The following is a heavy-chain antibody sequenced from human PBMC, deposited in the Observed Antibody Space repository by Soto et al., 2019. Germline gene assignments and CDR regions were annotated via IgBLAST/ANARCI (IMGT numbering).Heavy chain of an antibody. CDR1: GFTFSSYA. J-gene: IGHJ4*02. Sequence: GSLRLSCAASGFTFSSYAMNWVRQAPGKGLEWVSYISSGSGTIYYADSVKGRFTISRDNAKNSLSLQMNSLRDEDTAVYYCARRYDSIGYSVDYWGQGTLVTVSS. CDR3: ARRYDSIGYSVDY. D-gene: IGHD3-22*01. V-gene: IGHV3-48*02. CDR2: ISSGSGTI.